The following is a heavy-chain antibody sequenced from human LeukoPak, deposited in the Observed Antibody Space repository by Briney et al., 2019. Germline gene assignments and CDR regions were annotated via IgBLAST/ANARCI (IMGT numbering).Heavy chain of an antibody. J-gene: IGHJ4*02. CDR1: GGSFSGYY. CDR2: INHSGST. V-gene: IGHV4-34*01. CDR3: ARFTGYYFDY. Sequence: SETLSLTCAVYGGSFSGYYWSWIRQPPGKGLEWIGEINHSGSTNYNPSLKSRVTISVDTSKNQFSLKLSSVTAADTAVYYCARFTGYYFDYWGQGTLVTVSS. D-gene: IGHD1-14*01.